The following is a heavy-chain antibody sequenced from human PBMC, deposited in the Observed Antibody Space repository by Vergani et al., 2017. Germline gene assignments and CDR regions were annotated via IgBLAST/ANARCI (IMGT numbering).Heavy chain of an antibody. D-gene: IGHD2-21*02. V-gene: IGHV3-21*01. CDR2: ISSSSSYI. Sequence: EVQLVESGGGLVQPGGSLRLSCAASGFTFSSYSMNWVRQAPGKGLEWVSSISSSSSYIYYADSVKGRFTISRDNAKNSLYLQMNSLRAEDTAVYYCAREGENCGGDCYLGGAGDQWDGAVYWGQGTLVTVSS. CDR1: GFTFSSYS. J-gene: IGHJ4*02. CDR3: AREGENCGGDCYLGGAGDQWDGAVY.